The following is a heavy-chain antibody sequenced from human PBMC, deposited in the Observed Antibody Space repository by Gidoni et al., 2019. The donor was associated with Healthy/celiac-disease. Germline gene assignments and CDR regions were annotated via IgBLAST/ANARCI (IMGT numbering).Heavy chain of an antibody. CDR3: ARFAVAGDDAFDI. D-gene: IGHD6-19*01. Sequence: EVQLVESGGGLVKPGGSLRLSCAASGFTFSSYSMNWVRQAPGKGLEWVSSISSSSSYIYYADSVKGRFTISRDNAKNSLYLQMNSLRAEDTAVYYCARFAVAGDDAFDIWGQGTMVTVSS. CDR2: ISSSSSYI. CDR1: GFTFSSYS. V-gene: IGHV3-21*01. J-gene: IGHJ3*02.